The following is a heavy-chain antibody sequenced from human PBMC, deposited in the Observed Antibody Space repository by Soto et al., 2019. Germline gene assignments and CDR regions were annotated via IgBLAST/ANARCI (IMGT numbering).Heavy chain of an antibody. CDR1: GFTFSSYA. CDR3: AKDLGYSYGYGPVDY. CDR2: ISASGGST. D-gene: IGHD5-18*01. J-gene: IGHJ4*02. V-gene: IGHV3-23*01. Sequence: EVQLLESGGGLVQPGGSLRLSCAASGFTFSSYAMSWVRQAPGKGLEWVSAISASGGSTYYADSVKGRFTISRDNSKNTLHLQMNSLRAEDTAVYYCAKDLGYSYGYGPVDYWGQGTLVTVSS.